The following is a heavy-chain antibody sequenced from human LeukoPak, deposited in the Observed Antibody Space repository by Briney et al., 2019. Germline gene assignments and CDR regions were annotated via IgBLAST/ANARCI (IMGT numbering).Heavy chain of an antibody. V-gene: IGHV3-9*01. J-gene: IGHJ4*02. Sequence: GGSLRLSCAASGLTFVVYAMTWSRQAPGKAWEWFSGISWNSGSIGYADSVKGRFTISRDNAKNSLYLQMNSLRAEDTALYYCARYDNSGYEAFDYWGQGTLVTVSA. D-gene: IGHD3-22*01. CDR2: ISWNSGSI. CDR3: ARYDNSGYEAFDY. CDR1: GLTFVVYA.